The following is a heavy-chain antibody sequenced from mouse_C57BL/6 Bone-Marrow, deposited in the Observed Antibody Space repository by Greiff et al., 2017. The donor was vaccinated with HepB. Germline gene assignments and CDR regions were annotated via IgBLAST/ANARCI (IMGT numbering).Heavy chain of an antibody. CDR3: TGIYGNYAMDY. J-gene: IGHJ4*01. Sequence: EVKLMESGGGLVQPGGSMKLSCVASGFTFSNYWMNWVRQSPEKGLEWVAQIRLKSDNYATHYAESVKGRFTISRDDSKSSVYLQMNNLRAEDTGIYYCTGIYGNYAMDYWGQGTSVTVSS. V-gene: IGHV6-3*01. D-gene: IGHD2-1*01. CDR2: IRLKSDNYAT. CDR1: GFTFSNYW.